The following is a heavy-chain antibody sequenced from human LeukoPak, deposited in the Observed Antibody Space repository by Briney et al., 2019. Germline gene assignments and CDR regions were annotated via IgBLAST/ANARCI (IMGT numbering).Heavy chain of an antibody. CDR2: IKQDGSEK. V-gene: IGHV3-7*01. J-gene: IGHJ4*02. Sequence: PGGSLRLSCAASGFTFSSYWMSWVRQAPGKGLEWVANIKQDGSEKYYVDSVKGRFTISRDNAKNSLYLQMDSLRVDDTAVYYCATGRFYNTFDYWGQGTLVAVSS. CDR3: ATGRFYNTFDY. D-gene: IGHD3-10*01. CDR1: GFTFSSYW.